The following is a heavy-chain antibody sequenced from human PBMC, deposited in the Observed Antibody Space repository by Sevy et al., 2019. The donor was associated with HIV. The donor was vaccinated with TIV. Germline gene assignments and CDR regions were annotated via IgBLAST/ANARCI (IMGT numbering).Heavy chain of an antibody. CDR2: ISNDGSDK. CDR1: GFTFSRVG. V-gene: IGHV3-30*18. J-gene: IGHJ6*02. D-gene: IGHD6-13*01. CDR3: ANSRGRYEGSSWLYYYYLMDV. Sequence: GGSLRLSCVASGFTFSRVGMHWVRQAPGKGLEWVAIISNDGSDKQYADSVKGRFTISRDNSKDTLYLQMNSLRLEDTAVYYCANSRGRYEGSSWLYYYYLMDVWGQWATVTVSS.